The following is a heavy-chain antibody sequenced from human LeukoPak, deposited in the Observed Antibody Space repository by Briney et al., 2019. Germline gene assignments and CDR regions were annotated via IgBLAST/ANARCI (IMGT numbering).Heavy chain of an antibody. J-gene: IGHJ5*02. V-gene: IGHV4-34*01. CDR1: GGSFSGYY. CDR3: ARAAIYDFWSGYYPGWFDP. CDR2: INHSGST. D-gene: IGHD3-3*01. Sequence: PSETLSLTCAVYGGSFSGYYWSWIRQPPGKGLEWIGQINHSGSTNYNPSLKSRVTISVDTSKNQFSLKLSSVTAADTAVYYCARAAIYDFWSGYYPGWFDPWGQGTLVTVYS.